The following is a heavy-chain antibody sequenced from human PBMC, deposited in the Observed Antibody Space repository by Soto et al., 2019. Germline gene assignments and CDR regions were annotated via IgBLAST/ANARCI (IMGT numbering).Heavy chain of an antibody. CDR1: GGSVSSGSYY. Sequence: SETLSLTCTVSGGSVSSGSYYWSWIRQPPGKGLEWIGYIYYSGSTNYNPSLKSRVTISVDTSKNQFSLKLSSVTAADTAVYYCARDSALGDYDSSGYSDYWGQGTLVTVSS. CDR3: ARDSALGDYDSSGYSDY. V-gene: IGHV4-61*01. CDR2: IYYSGST. J-gene: IGHJ4*02. D-gene: IGHD3-22*01.